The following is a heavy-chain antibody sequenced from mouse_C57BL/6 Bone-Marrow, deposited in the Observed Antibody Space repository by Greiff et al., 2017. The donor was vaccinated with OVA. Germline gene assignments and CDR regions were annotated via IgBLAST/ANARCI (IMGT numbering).Heavy chain of an antibody. CDR3: ARGGDYYGSSAY. Sequence: QVQLKQPGAELVRPGTSVKLSCKASGYTFTSYWMHWVKQRPGQGLEWIGVIDPSDSYTNYNQKFKGKATLTVDTSSSTAYMQLSSLTSEDSAVYYCARGGDYYGSSAYWGQGTLVTVSA. CDR2: IDPSDSYT. D-gene: IGHD1-1*01. CDR1: GYTFTSYW. J-gene: IGHJ3*01. V-gene: IGHV1-59*01.